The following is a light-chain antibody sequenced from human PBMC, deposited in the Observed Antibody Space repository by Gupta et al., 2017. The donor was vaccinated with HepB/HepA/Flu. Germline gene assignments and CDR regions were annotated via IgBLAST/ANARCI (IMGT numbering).Light chain of an antibody. CDR1: QSVSSY. V-gene: IGKV3-11*01. CDR2: DAS. CDR3: QKRSNWSYT. Sequence: EIVLTQSPATLSLSPGERATLSCRASQSVSSYLAWYQQKPGQAPRLLIYDASNRATGIPARLSGSGSGTDFTLTISSREPEEFAVYYCQKRSNWSYTFGQGTKVEIK. J-gene: IGKJ2*01.